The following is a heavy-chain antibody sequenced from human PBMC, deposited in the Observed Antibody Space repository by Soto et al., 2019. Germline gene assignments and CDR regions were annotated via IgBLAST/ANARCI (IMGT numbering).Heavy chain of an antibody. J-gene: IGHJ3*02. D-gene: IGHD1-1*01. CDR1: GGFVGIGSYY. CDR3: ARVERGTATTVVDAFDI. Sequence: QVQLQRWGAGLLKPSETLSLTCAVYGGFVGIGSYYWSWIRQPPGKGLEWIGEMSHSGGTHFNPSLKSRVTISVDTSKNQFSLKMSSVTAADTALYYCARVERGTATTVVDAFDIWGPGTMVTVSS. V-gene: IGHV4-34*01. CDR2: MSHSGGT.